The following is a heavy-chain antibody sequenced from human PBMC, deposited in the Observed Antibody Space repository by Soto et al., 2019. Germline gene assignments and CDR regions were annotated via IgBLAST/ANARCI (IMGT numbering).Heavy chain of an antibody. J-gene: IGHJ5*02. CDR1: GGSIRDYY. CDR2: IYDSGNT. V-gene: IGHV4-59*01. Sequence: PSETLSLTCTVSGGSIRDYYWNWIRQPPGKGLEWIGYIYDSGNTNYNPSLKSRVTIFLDTSKNQFSLKLGSVTAADTAIYFCSRGYCSGSGCYKGGNWFDPWGQGTLVTVSS. CDR3: SRGYCSGSGCYKGGNWFDP. D-gene: IGHD2-2*02.